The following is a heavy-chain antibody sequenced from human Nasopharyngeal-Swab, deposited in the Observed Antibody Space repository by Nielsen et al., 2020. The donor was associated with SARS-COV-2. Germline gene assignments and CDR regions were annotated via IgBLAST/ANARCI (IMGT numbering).Heavy chain of an antibody. J-gene: IGHJ4*02. CDR2: TETGGTT. D-gene: IGHD4-17*01. V-gene: IGHV3-53*01. CDR3: ARDAPAHYGAFY. Sequence: GESLKISCAVSGFTVSSTYMSWVRQAPGKGLEWVSVTETGGTTRYADSVKGRFTISRDSSTNTLYLQMNSLRVEDTAVYYCARDAPAHYGAFYWGRGTLVTVSS. CDR1: GFTVSSTY.